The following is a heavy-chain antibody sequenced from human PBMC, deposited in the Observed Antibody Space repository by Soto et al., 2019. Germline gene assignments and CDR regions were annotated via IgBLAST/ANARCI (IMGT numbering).Heavy chain of an antibody. CDR2: IIPIFGTA. J-gene: IGHJ3*02. Sequence: ASVKVSCKASGGTFSSYAISWVRQAPGQGLEWMGGIIPIFGTANYAQKFQGRVTITADESTSTTYMELSSLRSEDTAVYYCASGLPAESYSKIGNAFDIWGQGTMVTVSS. CDR3: ASGLPAESYSKIGNAFDI. V-gene: IGHV1-69*13. D-gene: IGHD6-13*01. CDR1: GGTFSSYA.